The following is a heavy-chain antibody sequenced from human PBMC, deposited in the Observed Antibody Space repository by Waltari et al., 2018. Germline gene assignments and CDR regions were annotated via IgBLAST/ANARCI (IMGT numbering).Heavy chain of an antibody. V-gene: IGHV4-34*01. J-gene: IGHJ4*02. Sequence: QVQLQQWGAGLLKPSETLSLTCAVYGGSFSGYYWSWIRQPPGKGLEWIGEINHSGSTNYNPSLKSRVTISVDTSKNQFSLKLSSVTAADTALYYCARGVVVTRYYFDYWGQGTLVTVSS. CDR2: INHSGST. D-gene: IGHD3-22*01. CDR1: GGSFSGYY. CDR3: ARGVVVTRYYFDY.